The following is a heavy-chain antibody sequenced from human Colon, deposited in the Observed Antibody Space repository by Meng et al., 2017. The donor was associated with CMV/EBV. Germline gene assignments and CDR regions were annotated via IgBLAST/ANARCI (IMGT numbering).Heavy chain of an antibody. V-gene: IGHV1-8*02. CDR1: GYTFSTYD. Sequence: KVSCKASGYTFSTYDIHWVRQAAGQGPEWMGWMNPNSGNTASARKFQGRLIMTSDNSLNTAYMELSSLTSEDTAVYFCARLMLFGQESDFWGQGTLVTVSS. J-gene: IGHJ4*02. CDR2: MNPNSGNT. D-gene: IGHD3/OR15-3a*01. CDR3: ARLMLFGQESDF.